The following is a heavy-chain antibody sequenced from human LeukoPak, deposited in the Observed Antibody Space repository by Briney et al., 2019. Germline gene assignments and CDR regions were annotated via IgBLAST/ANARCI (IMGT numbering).Heavy chain of an antibody. CDR2: VYYTGST. CDR1: GGSISNYY. CDR3: ARHPLDY. Sequence: SETLSLTCTVSGGSISNYYWSWIRQPPGKGLEWIGYVYYTGSTNYHPSLKTRGTISVDTSKNQLSLKLSSVTAADTAVYYCARHPLDYWGQGILVTVSS. J-gene: IGHJ4*02. V-gene: IGHV4-59*08.